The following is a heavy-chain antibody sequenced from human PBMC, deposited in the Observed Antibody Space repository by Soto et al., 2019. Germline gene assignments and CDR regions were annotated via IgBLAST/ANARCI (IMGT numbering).Heavy chain of an antibody. Sequence: GESLKISCQGSGYSFTTYWIGWVRQMPGKGLEWMGIIYPGNSDIRYSPSFQGQVTISADKSISTAYLKWSGLKASDTAMYYCARLGIWSYGMDVWGQGTTVTVS. D-gene: IGHD3-16*01. CDR1: GYSFTTYW. CDR3: ARLGIWSYGMDV. CDR2: IYPGNSDI. J-gene: IGHJ6*02. V-gene: IGHV5-51*01.